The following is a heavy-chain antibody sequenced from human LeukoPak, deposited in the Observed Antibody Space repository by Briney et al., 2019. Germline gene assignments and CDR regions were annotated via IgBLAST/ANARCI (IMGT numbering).Heavy chain of an antibody. V-gene: IGHV3-48*04. Sequence: GGSLRLSCAASGFTFSRYSMNWVRQAPGKGLEWVSYISSSSSTIYYADSVKGRFTISRDNSKNSLYLQMNSLRTEDTALYYCAKDIGGSGSSDYWGQGTLVTVSS. CDR1: GFTFSRYS. CDR3: AKDIGGSGSSDY. D-gene: IGHD3-10*01. J-gene: IGHJ4*02. CDR2: ISSSSSTI.